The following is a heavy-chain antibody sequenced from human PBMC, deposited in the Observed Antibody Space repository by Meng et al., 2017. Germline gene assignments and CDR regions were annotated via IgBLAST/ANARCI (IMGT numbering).Heavy chain of an antibody. CDR3: AKGAYSGLDY. J-gene: IGHJ4*02. V-gene: IGHV6-1*01. CDR1: GDSFSSNSAA. CDR2: TYYRSKWYN. D-gene: IGHD6-25*01. Sequence: VPLHPSGPGLVKPSQTLSHTCAISGDSFSSNSAAWNWIRQSPSRGLEWLGRTYYRSKWYNDYAVSAKSRITINPDTSKNQFSLQLNSVTPEDTAVYYCAKGAYSGLDYWGQGTLVTVSS.